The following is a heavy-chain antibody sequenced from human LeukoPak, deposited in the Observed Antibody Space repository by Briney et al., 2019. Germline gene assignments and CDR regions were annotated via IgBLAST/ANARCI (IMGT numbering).Heavy chain of an antibody. CDR1: GFTFSSYG. J-gene: IGHJ5*02. CDR2: IWYDGSNK. CDR3: ARYCSSDEFDP. Sequence: PGRSLRLSCAASGFTFSSYGMHWVRQAPGKGLEWVAVIWYDGSNKYYADSVKGRFTISRDNSKNTLYLQMNSLRAEDTAVYYCARYCSSDEFDPWGQGTLVTVSS. V-gene: IGHV3-33*01. D-gene: IGHD2-2*01.